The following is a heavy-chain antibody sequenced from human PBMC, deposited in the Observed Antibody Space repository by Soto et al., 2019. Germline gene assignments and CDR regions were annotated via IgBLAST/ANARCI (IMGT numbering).Heavy chain of an antibody. J-gene: IGHJ4*02. CDR3: TRANWYSEY. D-gene: IGHD7-27*01. CDR2: IYYTGST. V-gene: IGHV4-59*11. CDR1: GGSINKHY. Sequence: QVHLQESGPGLVKPSDTLSLTCTVSGGSINKHYWSWIRQPPGRGLEWIGYIYYTGSTNYNTSLKNEATMSVDTSKTQSTLNLTSLTAADTAIYYCTRANWYSEYWGQGTLVTVSS.